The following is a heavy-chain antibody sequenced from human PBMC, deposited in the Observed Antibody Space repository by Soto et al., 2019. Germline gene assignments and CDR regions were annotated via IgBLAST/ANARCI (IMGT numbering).Heavy chain of an antibody. J-gene: IGHJ6*02. CDR2: ISASGGST. Sequence: EVQLLESGGGLVQPGGSLRLSCAASGFTFSTYAMSWVRQAPGKGLEWVSVISASGGSTFYADSVKGRFTVSRDNSRNTLYLQVISLSVGDTAVYYCAKDLRSSTNYDYGMDVWGQGTTVTVSS. V-gene: IGHV3-23*01. CDR1: GFTFSTYA. CDR3: AKDLRSSTNYDYGMDV. D-gene: IGHD1-1*01.